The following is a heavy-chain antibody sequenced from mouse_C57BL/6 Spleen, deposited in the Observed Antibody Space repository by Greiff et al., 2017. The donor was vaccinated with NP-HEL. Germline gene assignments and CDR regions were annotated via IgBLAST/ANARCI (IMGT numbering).Heavy chain of an antibody. J-gene: IGHJ1*03. D-gene: IGHD2-1*01. CDR2: IYPGDGDT. V-gene: IGHV1-80*01. CDR1: GYAFSSYW. Sequence: QVHVKQSGAELVKPGASVKISCKASGYAFSSYWVNWVKQRPGKGLEWIGQIYPGDGDTNYNGKFKGKATLTADKSSSTAYMQLSSLTSEDSAVYFCASYGNPWYFDVWGTGTTVTVSS. CDR3: ASYGNPWYFDV.